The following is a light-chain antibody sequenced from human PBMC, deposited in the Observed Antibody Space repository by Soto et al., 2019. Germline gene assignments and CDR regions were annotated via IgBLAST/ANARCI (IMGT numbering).Light chain of an antibody. CDR2: DAS. Sequence: EIVLTQSPATLSLSPGERATFFCRASQSVSTYLAWYQQKSGQPPRLLIYDASNRATGIPARFSGSGSGTDFTLTISSLEPEDFAVYYCQQRSNTFGPGTKVDI. J-gene: IGKJ3*01. V-gene: IGKV3-11*01. CDR3: QQRSNT. CDR1: QSVSTY.